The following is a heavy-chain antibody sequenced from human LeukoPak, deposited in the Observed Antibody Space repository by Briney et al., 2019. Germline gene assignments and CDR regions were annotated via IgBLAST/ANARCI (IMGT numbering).Heavy chain of an antibody. CDR1: GFIFSGYF. J-gene: IGHJ4*02. CDR2: IRKKPESYTT. Sequence: GGSLRLSCAASGFIFSGYFMDWVRQAPGKGLEWVGRIRKKPESYTTQYAASVKGRFVISRDDSKNSLYLRMNSLRTEDTAVYYCVRDNWGTDYWGQGTLVTVSS. CDR3: VRDNWGTDY. D-gene: IGHD7-27*01. V-gene: IGHV3-72*01.